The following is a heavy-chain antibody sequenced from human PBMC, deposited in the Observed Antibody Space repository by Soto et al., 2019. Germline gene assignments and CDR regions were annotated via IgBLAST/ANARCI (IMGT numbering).Heavy chain of an antibody. CDR3: ATDRGGGEYPAFDL. D-gene: IGHD2-21*01. J-gene: IGHJ3*01. CDR2: IRGDGGAT. V-gene: IGHV3-23*01. Sequence: EVQLLESGGGLVQPGGSLRLSCAASGFTVSDYDMGWVRQAPGKGLEWVSLIRGDGGATYHADSVEGRLTISRDTSENTGYLQMNSLRAEDTALYYCATDRGGGEYPAFDLWGQGTMVTVSS. CDR1: GFTVSDYD.